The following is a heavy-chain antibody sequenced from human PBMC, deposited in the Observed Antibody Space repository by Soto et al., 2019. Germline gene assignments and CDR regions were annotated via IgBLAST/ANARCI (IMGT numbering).Heavy chain of an antibody. CDR2: IIPIFGTA. V-gene: IGHV1-69*13. J-gene: IGHJ5*02. D-gene: IGHD6-19*01. CDR3: ARHLSSSGPHGWFDP. Sequence: SVKVSCKASGGTFSSYAISWVRQAPGQGLEWMGGIIPIFGTANYAQKFQGRVTITADESTSTAYMELSSLRSEDTAVYYCARHLSSSGPHGWFDPWGQGTLVTVSS. CDR1: GGTFSSYA.